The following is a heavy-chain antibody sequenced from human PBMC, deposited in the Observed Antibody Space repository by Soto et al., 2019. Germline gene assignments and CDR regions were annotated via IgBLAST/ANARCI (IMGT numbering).Heavy chain of an antibody. D-gene: IGHD1-26*01. CDR2: IWYDGNNK. Sequence: PGGSLRLSCAASGFTFSSYGMHWVRQAPGKGLEWVAVIWYDGNNKYYADSVKGRFTISRENSKNTLYLQMNSLRAEDTAVYYCATFEYSGSSFGNWGQGTLVTVSS. V-gene: IGHV3-33*01. CDR1: GFTFSSYG. CDR3: ATFEYSGSSFGN. J-gene: IGHJ4*02.